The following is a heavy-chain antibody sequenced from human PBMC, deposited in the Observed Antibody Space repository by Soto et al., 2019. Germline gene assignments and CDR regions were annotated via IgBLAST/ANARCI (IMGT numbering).Heavy chain of an antibody. V-gene: IGHV3-74*01. CDR2: ISSDGSIT. Sequence: GGSLRLSCAASGFTFSSYWMCWVRQAPGKGLVWVSHISSDGSITTYADSVKGRLTISRDNAKNTLHLQMNSLRAEDMAVYYCTRALNYAMDVWGQGTTVTVSS. CDR3: TRALNYAMDV. J-gene: IGHJ6*02. CDR1: GFTFSSYW.